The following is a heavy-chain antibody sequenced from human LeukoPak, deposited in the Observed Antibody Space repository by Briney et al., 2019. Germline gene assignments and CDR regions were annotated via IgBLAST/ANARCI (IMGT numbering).Heavy chain of an antibody. CDR3: ARPVRGYSGYDAFDY. Sequence: GGSLRLSCAASGFTFSTYAMSWVRRTPGKGLEWVSAITGGGGTTYYADSVKGRFTISRDNSKNTLYLQMNSLRAEDTAVYYCARPVRGYSGYDAFDYWGQGTLVTVSS. J-gene: IGHJ4*02. CDR1: GFTFSTYA. V-gene: IGHV3-23*01. D-gene: IGHD5-12*01. CDR2: ITGGGGTT.